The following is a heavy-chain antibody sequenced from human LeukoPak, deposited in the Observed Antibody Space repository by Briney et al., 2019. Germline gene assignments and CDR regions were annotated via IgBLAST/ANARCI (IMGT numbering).Heavy chain of an antibody. D-gene: IGHD3-22*01. CDR1: GFTFSSYW. J-gene: IGHJ4*02. Sequence: GGSLRLSCAASGFTFSSYWMSWVRQAPGKGLEWVSNIKQDGSEKYYVDSVKGRFTISRDNAKNSLYLQMNSLRAEDTAVYYCARDYYDSSGYQYYFDYWGQGTLVTVSS. CDR2: IKQDGSEK. V-gene: IGHV3-7*01. CDR3: ARDYYDSSGYQYYFDY.